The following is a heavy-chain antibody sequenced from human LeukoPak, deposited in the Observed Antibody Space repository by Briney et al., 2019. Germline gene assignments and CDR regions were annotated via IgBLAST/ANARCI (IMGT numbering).Heavy chain of an antibody. CDR3: ARADADIVVVPAAGGDDY. CDR1: GYTFTSYD. J-gene: IGHJ4*02. D-gene: IGHD2-2*01. V-gene: IGHV1-18*01. CDR2: ISAYNGNT. Sequence: VASVKVSCKASGYTFTSYDINWVRQATGQGLEWMGWISAYNGNTNYAQKLQGRVTMTTDTSTSTAYMELRSLRSDDTAVYYCARADADIVVVPAAGGDDYWGQGTLVTVSS.